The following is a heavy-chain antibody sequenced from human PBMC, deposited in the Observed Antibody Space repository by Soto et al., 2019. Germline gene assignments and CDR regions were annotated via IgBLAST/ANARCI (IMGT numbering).Heavy chain of an antibody. V-gene: IGHV3-21*06. CDR1: GFTLNNYR. J-gene: IGHJ6*02. CDR2: ISSRTDYR. CDR3: GREKEDEGSSSLRVYYGVDV. Sequence: PGGSLRLSCVASGFTLNNYRMTWVRQGPGKGLEWVSSISSRTDYRHYTKSVKGRFTISRDNAKNSVFLQMSSLRAEDAAVYYCGREKEDEGSSSLRVYYGVDVWGQGTTVTVSS. D-gene: IGHD6-6*01.